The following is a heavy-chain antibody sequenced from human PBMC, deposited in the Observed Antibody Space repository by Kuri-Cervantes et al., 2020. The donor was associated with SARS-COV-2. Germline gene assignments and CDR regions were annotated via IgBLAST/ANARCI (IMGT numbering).Heavy chain of an antibody. CDR2: ISGPGGST. CDR3: AKDEVDQGGFDI. CDR1: GFSVSSNF. D-gene: IGHD2-15*01. Sequence: GGSLRLSCAAAGFSVSSNFMSRVRQAPGKGLEWVSAISGPGGSTYYADSVKDRFTISRDNSKKTLSLQMNSLRADDTAVYYCAKDEVDQGGFDIWGQGTVVTISS. V-gene: IGHV3-23*01. J-gene: IGHJ3*02.